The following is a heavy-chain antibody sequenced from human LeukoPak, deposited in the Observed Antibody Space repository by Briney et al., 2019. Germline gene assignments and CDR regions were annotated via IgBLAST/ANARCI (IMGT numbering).Heavy chain of an antibody. CDR2: ISGSGGST. D-gene: IGHD2-15*01. V-gene: IGHV3-23*01. J-gene: IGHJ6*02. Sequence: GGSLRLSCAASGFTFSSYAMSWVRQAPGKGLEWVSAISGSGGSTYYADSVKGRFTISRDNAKNSLYLQMNSLRAEDTAVHYCAREKVVALRYYYGMDVWGQGTTVTVSS. CDR1: GFTFSSYA. CDR3: AREKVVALRYYYGMDV.